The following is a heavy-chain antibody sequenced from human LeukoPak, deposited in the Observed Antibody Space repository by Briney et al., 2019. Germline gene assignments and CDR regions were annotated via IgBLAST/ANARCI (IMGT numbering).Heavy chain of an antibody. J-gene: IGHJ6*03. V-gene: IGHV3-33*06. D-gene: IGHD2-8*01. CDR2: IWVDGSKK. CDR1: GFTLRSYG. CDR3: AKDGVLGYCTNGVCPDDYYYYMDV. Sequence: GGSLRLSLAASGFTLRSYGLHWVRQAPGKGLEWVAVIWVDGSKKYYADSVKGRFTISRDNSKNTLYLQMNSLRAEDTAVYYCAKDGVLGYCTNGVCPDDYYYYMDVWGKGTTVTVSS.